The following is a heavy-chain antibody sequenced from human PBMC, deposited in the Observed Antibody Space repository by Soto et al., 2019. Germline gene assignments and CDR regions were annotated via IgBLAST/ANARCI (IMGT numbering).Heavy chain of an antibody. J-gene: IGHJ4*02. CDR3: ASFGHVGMYSSGSHYFDY. CDR1: GGSISSYY. Sequence: NPSETLSLTCTVSGGSISSYYWSWIRQPPGKGLEWIGYIYYSGSTNYNPSLKSRVTISVDTSKNQFSLKLSSVTAADTAVYYCASFGHVGMYSSGSHYFDYWGQGTLVTVSS. CDR2: IYYSGST. D-gene: IGHD6-19*01. V-gene: IGHV4-59*01.